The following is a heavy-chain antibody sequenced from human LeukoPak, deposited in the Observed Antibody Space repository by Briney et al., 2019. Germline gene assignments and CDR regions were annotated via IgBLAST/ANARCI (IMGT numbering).Heavy chain of an antibody. J-gene: IGHJ6*02. CDR1: GFTFSNYA. V-gene: IGHV3-23*01. CDR2: ISSSGGNT. CDR3: AKGGSGSYYYYNGMDV. D-gene: IGHD3-10*01. Sequence: GGSLRLSCATSGFTFSNYAVSWVRQAPGKGLEWVSGISSSGGNTYYADSVKGRFTISRDNSKNTLYLQMNSLRAEDTAIYYCAKGGSGSYYYYNGMDVWGQGTTVTVSS.